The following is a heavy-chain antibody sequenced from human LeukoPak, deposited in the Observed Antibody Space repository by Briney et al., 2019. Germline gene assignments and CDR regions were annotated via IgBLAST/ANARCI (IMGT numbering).Heavy chain of an antibody. CDR1: GFAFDAYA. V-gene: IGHV3-9*01. Sequence: GGSLRLSCAASGFAFDAYAMHWVRQAPGKGLEWLSIISWNSGYIDYADSVKGRFTISRDNAKNSLFLQMDSLRTEDTAFYYCAKVRGTYSSGYYFDSWGQGTLVTVSS. J-gene: IGHJ4*02. CDR2: ISWNSGYI. CDR3: AKVRGTYSSGYYFDS. D-gene: IGHD6-19*01.